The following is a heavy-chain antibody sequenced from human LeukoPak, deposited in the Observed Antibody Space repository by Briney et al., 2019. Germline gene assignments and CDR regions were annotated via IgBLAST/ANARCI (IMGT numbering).Heavy chain of an antibody. V-gene: IGHV4-34*01. Sequence: SETLSLTCAVYGGSFSGYYWSWIRQPPGKGLEWIGEINHSGSTNYNPSLKSRVTISVDTSKNQFSLKLSSVTAADTAVYYFARAWSWDCSSTSCSRKDAFDIWGQGTMVTVSS. J-gene: IGHJ3*02. CDR3: ARAWSWDCSSTSCSRKDAFDI. CDR1: GGSFSGYY. D-gene: IGHD2-2*01. CDR2: INHSGST.